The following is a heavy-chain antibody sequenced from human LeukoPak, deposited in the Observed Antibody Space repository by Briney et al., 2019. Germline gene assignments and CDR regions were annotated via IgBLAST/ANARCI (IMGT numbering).Heavy chain of an antibody. V-gene: IGHV3-23*01. J-gene: IGHJ4*02. Sequence: GGSLRLSCTASGFAFSSYAMSWVRQAPGKGLEWVSAVATNGGTYYADSVKGRFAISRDNSGNTVYLQLNSLRAEDTAIYYCAKESPYGNNRLYYFDYWGQGTLVTASS. CDR3: AKESPYGNNRLYYFDY. D-gene: IGHD4-11*01. CDR2: VATNGGT. CDR1: GFAFSSYA.